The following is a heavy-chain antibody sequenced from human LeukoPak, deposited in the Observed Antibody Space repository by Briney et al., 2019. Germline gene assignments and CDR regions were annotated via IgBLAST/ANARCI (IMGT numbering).Heavy chain of an antibody. CDR1: GGSFSGYY. CDR3: ASGLLGRVIPPDFDY. Sequence: PSETLPLTCAVYGGSFSGYYWSWIRQPPGKGLEWIGEINHSGSTSYNPSLKSRVTISVDTSKNQFSLKLSSVTAADTAVYYCASGLLGRVIPPDFDYWGQGTLVTVSS. CDR2: INHSGST. J-gene: IGHJ4*02. V-gene: IGHV4-34*01. D-gene: IGHD3-16*02.